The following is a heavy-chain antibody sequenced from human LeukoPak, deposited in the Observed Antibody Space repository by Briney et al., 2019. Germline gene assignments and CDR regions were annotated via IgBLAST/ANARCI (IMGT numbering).Heavy chain of an antibody. V-gene: IGHV6-1*01. D-gene: IGHD4-17*01. CDR1: GDSVSSNSAA. CDR2: TYYRSKWFD. CDR3: ARVGSVTMFVGWYFDL. J-gene: IGHJ2*01. Sequence: SQTLSLTCAISGDSVSSNSAAWNWIRQSPSRGLGWLGRTYYRSKWFDDYAVSVKSRITINLDTSKNQISLQLNSVTPEDTAVYYCARVGSVTMFVGWYFDLWGRGTLVTVSS.